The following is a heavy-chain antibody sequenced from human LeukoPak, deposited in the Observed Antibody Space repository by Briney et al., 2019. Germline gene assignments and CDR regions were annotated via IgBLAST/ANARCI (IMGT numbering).Heavy chain of an antibody. Sequence: KPSETLSLTCAVNGGSFSGYYWTWIRQPPGKGLEWIGEIIHSGSTNYNPSLKSRVIISLDTSNNHFSLKLRSVTAADTAIYYCARGGKTIATAGTFGSWGQGTLVTVSS. CDR1: GGSFSGYY. J-gene: IGHJ5*02. V-gene: IGHV4-34*01. CDR2: IIHSGST. CDR3: ARGGKTIATAGTFGS. D-gene: IGHD6-13*01.